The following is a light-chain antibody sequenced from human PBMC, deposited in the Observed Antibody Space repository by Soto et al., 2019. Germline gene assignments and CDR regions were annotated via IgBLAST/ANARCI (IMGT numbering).Light chain of an antibody. Sequence: QSALTQPASVSGSPGQSITISCTGTSSDVGAYNFVSWYQHYPDKAPKVVIYDVANRPSGVSYRFSASKSGNTASLTISGLQAEDEADYYCMSFTSSNTYAFGTGTKVTVL. CDR2: DVA. CDR3: MSFTSSNTYA. CDR1: SSDVGAYNF. V-gene: IGLV2-14*03. J-gene: IGLJ1*01.